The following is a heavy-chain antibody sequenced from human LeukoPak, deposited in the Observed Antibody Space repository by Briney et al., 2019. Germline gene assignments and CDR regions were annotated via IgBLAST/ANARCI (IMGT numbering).Heavy chain of an antibody. CDR3: AKSNGDYFDY. CDR2: ISGSGGST. D-gene: IGHD4-17*01. J-gene: IGHJ4*02. V-gene: IGHV3-23*01. CDR1: GFTFSSYA. Sequence: PGGSLRLSRAASGFTFSSYAMSWVRQAPGKGLEWVSDISGSGGSTYYADSVKGRFTISRDNSKNTLYLQMNSLRAEDTAVYYCAKSNGDYFDYWGQGTLVTVSS.